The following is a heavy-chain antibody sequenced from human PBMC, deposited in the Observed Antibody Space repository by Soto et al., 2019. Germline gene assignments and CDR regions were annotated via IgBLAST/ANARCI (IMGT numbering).Heavy chain of an antibody. CDR2: ITGSGGST. D-gene: IGHD6-6*01. J-gene: IGHJ4*02. CDR3: ARDSLDYSSAYDFEY. CDR1: GFPFNNYA. V-gene: IGHV3-23*01. Sequence: EVQLLESGGGLVQPGGFLRLSCAASGFPFNNYAMTWVRQAPGKGLERVTTITGSGGSTYYADSVKGRFTVPRDNSMNTLNLQMKNLRAEDTAVYYCARDSLDYSSAYDFEYWGQGTLVTVCS.